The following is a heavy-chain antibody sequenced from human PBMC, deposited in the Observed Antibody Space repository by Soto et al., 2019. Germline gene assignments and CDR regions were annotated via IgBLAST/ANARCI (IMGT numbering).Heavy chain of an antibody. D-gene: IGHD3-22*01. J-gene: IGHJ5*02. CDR1: GGSFSGYY. V-gene: IGHV4-34*09. Sequence: SETLSLTCAVYGGSFSGYYWSWVRQPPGKGLEWIGRINHSGSTNYNPSLKSRLTISVDRSKSQFSLNLSSVTAADTAVYYCARRDRSGYSYWLDTWGQGTLVTVSS. CDR2: INHSGST. CDR3: ARRDRSGYSYWLDT.